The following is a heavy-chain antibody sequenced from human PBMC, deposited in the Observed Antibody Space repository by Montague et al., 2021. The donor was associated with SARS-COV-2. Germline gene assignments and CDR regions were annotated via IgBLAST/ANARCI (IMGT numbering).Heavy chain of an antibody. J-gene: IGHJ6*03. D-gene: IGHD2-2*02. CDR2: ISQSGNT. CDR1: GESFSRYY. Sequence: SETLSLTCAVFGESFSRYYWSWIRQPPGKGLEWIGEISQSGNTKYNPSLQSRVSISLDTSRNQFSLKVNSVTAADTAIYYCARLGDGIVPSPILGLGPYYSFYYMDVWGKGTTVTVSS. CDR3: ARLGDGIVPSPILGLGPYYSFYYMDV. V-gene: IGHV4-34*01.